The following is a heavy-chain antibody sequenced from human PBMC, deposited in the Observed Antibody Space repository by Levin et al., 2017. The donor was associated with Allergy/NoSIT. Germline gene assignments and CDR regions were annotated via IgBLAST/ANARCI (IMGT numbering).Heavy chain of an antibody. Sequence: SQTLSLTCTVSGGSISTHYWNWIRQPPGKGLEWIGYIYDSGSTNYNPSLKSRVTISVDTSKNQLSLKLSSVTASDTAVYYCARARRIVSRPGTLWGAVAQTNDAFDSWGQGTMVTVSS. CDR3: ARARRIVSRPGTLWGAVAQTNDAFDS. V-gene: IGHV4-59*11. CDR2: IYDSGST. D-gene: IGHD6-19*01. J-gene: IGHJ3*02. CDR1: GGSISTHY.